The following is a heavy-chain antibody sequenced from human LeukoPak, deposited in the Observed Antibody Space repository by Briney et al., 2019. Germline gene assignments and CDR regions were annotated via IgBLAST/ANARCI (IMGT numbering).Heavy chain of an antibody. CDR2: ISYDGSNK. CDR3: ARDPTYTIFGVVLYYFDY. Sequence: GESLRLSCAASGFTFSSYAMHWVRQAPGKGLEWVAVISYDGSNKYYADSVKGRFTISGDHSKNTLYLQMNSLRAEDTAVYYCARDPTYTIFGVVLYYFDYWGQGTLVTVSS. J-gene: IGHJ4*02. V-gene: IGHV3-30*04. CDR1: GFTFSSYA. D-gene: IGHD3-3*01.